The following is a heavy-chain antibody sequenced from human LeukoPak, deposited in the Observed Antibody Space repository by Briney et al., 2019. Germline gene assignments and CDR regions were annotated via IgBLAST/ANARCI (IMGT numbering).Heavy chain of an antibody. D-gene: IGHD3-22*01. J-gene: IGHJ4*02. V-gene: IGHV3-66*01. CDR3: ARTYYYDSSGYYPFDY. CDR1: GFTVSSNY. CDR2: IYSGGST. Sequence: GGSLRLSCAASGFTVSSNYMSWVRQAPGKGLEWVSVIYSGGSTYYADSVKGRFTISRDNSKNTLYLQMNSLRAEDTAVYYCARTYYYDSSGYYPFDYWGQGTLVTVSS.